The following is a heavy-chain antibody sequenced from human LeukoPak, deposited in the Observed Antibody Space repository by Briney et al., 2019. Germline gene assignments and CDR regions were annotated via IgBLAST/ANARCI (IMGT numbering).Heavy chain of an antibody. J-gene: IGHJ6*03. D-gene: IGHD3-10*01. CDR3: ARGLRGLWFGGYSHYYYYYYMDV. CDR1: GGSFSGYY. V-gene: IGHV4-34*01. CDR2: INHSGST. Sequence: SETLSLTCAVYGGSFSGYYWSWIRQPPGKGLEWIGEINHSGSTNYNPSLKSRVTISVDTSKNQFSLKLSSVTAADTAVYYCARGLRGLWFGGYSHYYYYYYMDVWGKGTTVTISS.